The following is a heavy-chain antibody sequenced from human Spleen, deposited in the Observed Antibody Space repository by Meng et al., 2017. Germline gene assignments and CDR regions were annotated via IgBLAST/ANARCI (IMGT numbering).Heavy chain of an antibody. D-gene: IGHD2-15*01. CDR2: VYYSGST. V-gene: IGHV4-39*07. J-gene: IGHJ3*01. Sequence: SETLSLTCTVSGDSISSSSSYWGGIRQPPGKGLEWIGGVYYSGSTYYNPSLKTRVTISVDTSKNQFSLKLTSVTAADTAVYYCARKKKLNAFDVWVQGTMVTVSS. CDR1: GDSISSSSSY. CDR3: ARKKKLNAFDV.